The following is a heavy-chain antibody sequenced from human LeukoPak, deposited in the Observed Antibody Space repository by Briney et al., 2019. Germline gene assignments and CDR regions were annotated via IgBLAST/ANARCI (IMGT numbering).Heavy chain of an antibody. CDR3: VRGLYCSGGSCIWGNYDY. CDR2: ISSSGSRI. J-gene: IGHJ4*02. CDR1: GFTFSSYG. V-gene: IGHV3-48*03. Sequence: PGGSLRLSCAASGFTFSSYGMNWVRQAPGKGLEWLSFISSSGSRIYYADSVKGRFNISRDNTKNSLYLQMNSLRAEDTAVCYCVRGLYCSGGSCIWGNYDYWGQGTLVTVSS. D-gene: IGHD2-15*01.